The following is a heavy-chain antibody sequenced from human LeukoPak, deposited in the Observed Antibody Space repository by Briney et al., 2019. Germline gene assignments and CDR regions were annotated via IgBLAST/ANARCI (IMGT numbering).Heavy chain of an antibody. V-gene: IGHV1-3*01. CDR3: ARAPYDILTGYSLNWFDP. D-gene: IGHD3-9*01. J-gene: IGHJ5*02. CDR2: TNGDSGNT. Sequence: ASVKVSCKASGYTFTTYAMHWVRQAPGQRLEWMGWTNGDSGNTKYSQKFQGRVTITRDTSAYTAYMELRSLNSADTAVYFCARAPYDILTGYSLNWFDPWGQGTLVTVSS. CDR1: GYTFTTYA.